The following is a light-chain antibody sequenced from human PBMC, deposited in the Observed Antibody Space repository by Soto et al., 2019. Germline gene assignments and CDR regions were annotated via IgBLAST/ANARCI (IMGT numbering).Light chain of an antibody. Sequence: EIVMTQSPATLSVSPGERATLSCRASHSVSSNLAWYQQKPGQAPRLLIYGASSRATGIPVRFSGSGSGTEFTPTISSLQSEDFAVYYCQQYNNWPLPFGQGTRLEI. V-gene: IGKV3-15*01. CDR1: HSVSSN. J-gene: IGKJ5*01. CDR2: GAS. CDR3: QQYNNWPLP.